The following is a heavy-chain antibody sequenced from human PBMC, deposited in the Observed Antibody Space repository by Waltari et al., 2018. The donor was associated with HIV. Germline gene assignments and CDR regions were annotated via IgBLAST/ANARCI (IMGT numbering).Heavy chain of an antibody. Sequence: QLQLHESGPGWVRPSQTLSLTCTVSGSSVSSSSYYWGWIRQPPGKGLEWIGSIAYDGSTYYNPSHKSRVTISVDTSKNQFSLKLSSVTAADTAVYYCARRAVVVTAKGPFDPWGQGTLVTVSS. CDR3: ARRAVVVTAKGPFDP. CDR1: GSSVSSSSYY. V-gene: IGHV4-39*01. J-gene: IGHJ5*02. D-gene: IGHD2-21*02. CDR2: IAYDGST.